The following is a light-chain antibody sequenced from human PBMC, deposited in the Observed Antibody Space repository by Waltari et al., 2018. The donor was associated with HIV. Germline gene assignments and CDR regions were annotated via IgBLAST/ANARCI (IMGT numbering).Light chain of an antibody. Sequence: DIQMTQSPSSLSASVGDRVTITCQASPDIGDFLNWYQQRPGKVPKLLIYDASNLQTGVPSRFSGRGSGTDFTFTISSLQPEDIATYYCQQYDNLPYTFGQGTKLEIK. CDR3: QQYDNLPYT. J-gene: IGKJ2*01. CDR1: PDIGDF. CDR2: DAS. V-gene: IGKV1-33*01.